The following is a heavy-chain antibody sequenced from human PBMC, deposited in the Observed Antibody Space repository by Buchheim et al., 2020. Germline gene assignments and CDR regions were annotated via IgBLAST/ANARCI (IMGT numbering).Heavy chain of an antibody. D-gene: IGHD5-12*01. V-gene: IGHV3-23*01. CDR1: GFTFSSYA. Sequence: EVQLLESGGGLVQPGGSLRLSCAASGFTFSSYAMSWVRQAPGQGLEWVSTFTGSGDSTYYADSVKGRFTISRDNSKNTLYLQMNSLRAEDTALYYCAKAGGFYSGYDYYWGQGTL. CDR3: AKAGGFYSGYDYY. J-gene: IGHJ4*02. CDR2: FTGSGDST.